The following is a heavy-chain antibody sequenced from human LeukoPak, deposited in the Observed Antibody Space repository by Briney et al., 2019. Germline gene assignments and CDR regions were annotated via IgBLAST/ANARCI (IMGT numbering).Heavy chain of an antibody. D-gene: IGHD3-16*01. CDR1: GFTFSSCG. Sequence: GGSLRLSCAASGFTFSSCGMHWVRQAPGKGLEWVAFIRDDGSTRYYADSVKGRFTVSRDNSKNTLYLQMDSLRTEDTAVYYCAKVPHSWGLFDSWGQGTLVTVSS. J-gene: IGHJ4*02. CDR3: AKVPHSWGLFDS. V-gene: IGHV3-30*02. CDR2: IRDDGSTR.